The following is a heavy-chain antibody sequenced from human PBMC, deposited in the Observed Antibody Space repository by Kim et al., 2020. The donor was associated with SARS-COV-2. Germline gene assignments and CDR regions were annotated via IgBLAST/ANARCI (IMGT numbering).Heavy chain of an antibody. CDR1: GLSFSSFA. Sequence: GGSLRLSCAASGLSFSSFAMSWVRQVPGKGLEWVSAISGSGVSTYYADPVTGRFTISRDNSKNTLYLQMNSLRAEDTAVYYCVSLTGYSSGWYGVYWGQGTLVTVSS. CDR3: VSLTGYSSGWYGVY. CDR2: ISGSGVST. V-gene: IGHV3-23*01. J-gene: IGHJ4*02. D-gene: IGHD6-19*01.